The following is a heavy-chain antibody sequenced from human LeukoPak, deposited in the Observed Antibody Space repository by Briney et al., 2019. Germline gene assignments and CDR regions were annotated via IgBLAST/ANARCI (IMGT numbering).Heavy chain of an antibody. Sequence: PGGSLRLSCAASGFTFSSYGMHWVRQAPGKGLEWVAVIWYDGSNKYYADSVKGRFTISRDNSKNTLYLQMNSLRAEDTAVYYCARPDWYGGNEQGSFVDYWGQGTLVTVSS. V-gene: IGHV3-33*01. J-gene: IGHJ4*02. CDR2: IWYDGSNK. D-gene: IGHD4-23*01. CDR1: GFTFSSYG. CDR3: ARPDWYGGNEQGSFVDY.